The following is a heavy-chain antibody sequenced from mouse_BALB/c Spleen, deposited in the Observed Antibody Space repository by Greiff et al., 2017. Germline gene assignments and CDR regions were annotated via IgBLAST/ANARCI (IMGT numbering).Heavy chain of an antibody. CDR1: GFAFSSYD. V-gene: IGHV5-12-1*01. Sequence: EVKLVESGGGLVKPGGSLKLSCAASGFAFSSYDMSWVRQTPEKRLEWVAYISSGGGSTYYPDTVKGRFTISRDNAKNTLYLQMSSLKSEDTAMYYCARGTTVVAIDYWGQGTTLTVSS. CDR2: ISSGGGST. D-gene: IGHD1-1*01. CDR3: ARGTTVVAIDY. J-gene: IGHJ2*01.